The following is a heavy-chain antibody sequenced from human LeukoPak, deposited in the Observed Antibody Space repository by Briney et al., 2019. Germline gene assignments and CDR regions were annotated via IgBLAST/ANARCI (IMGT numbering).Heavy chain of an antibody. CDR1: GFTFSSYA. CDR2: ISGSGGRT. J-gene: IGHJ4*02. D-gene: IGHD5-18*01. V-gene: IGHV3-23*01. CDR3: AKAEISYGVKELYFDY. Sequence: GWSLTLSCAASGFTFSSYAMSWARHAPGKGLEWVSAISGSGGRTYYADSVKGRFTISRDNSKNTLYLQMNSLRAEDKAVYYCAKAEISYGVKELYFDYWGQGTLVTVSS.